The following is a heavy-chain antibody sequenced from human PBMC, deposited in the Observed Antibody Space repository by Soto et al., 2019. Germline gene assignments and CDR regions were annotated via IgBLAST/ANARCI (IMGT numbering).Heavy chain of an antibody. V-gene: IGHV3-23*01. CDR3: ARVHRGPFDY. CDR2: ISYSDHST. Sequence: EVQLWESGGGLVQPGGSLRLSCAASGFTFSRYAMNWVRQAPGKGLEWVSSISYSDHSTYYADSVKGRFTISRDNSKDTLYLQMNSLRAEDTAVYYCARVHRGPFDYWGQGTLVTVSS. CDR1: GFTFSRYA. D-gene: IGHD3-10*01. J-gene: IGHJ4*02.